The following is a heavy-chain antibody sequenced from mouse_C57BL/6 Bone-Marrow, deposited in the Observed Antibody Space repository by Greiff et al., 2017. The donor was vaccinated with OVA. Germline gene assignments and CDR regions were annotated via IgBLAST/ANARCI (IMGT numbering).Heavy chain of an antibody. CDR2: ISGGGGNT. D-gene: IGHD2-4*01. J-gene: IGHJ3*01. CDR1: GFTFSSYT. Sequence: EVQVVESGGGLVKPGGSLKLSCAASGFTFSSYTMSWVRQTPEKRLEWVATISGGGGNTYYPDSVKGRFTISRDNAKNTLYLQMSSLRSEDTALYYCARVYDYDEGAWFAYWGQGTLVTVSA. V-gene: IGHV5-9*01. CDR3: ARVYDYDEGAWFAY.